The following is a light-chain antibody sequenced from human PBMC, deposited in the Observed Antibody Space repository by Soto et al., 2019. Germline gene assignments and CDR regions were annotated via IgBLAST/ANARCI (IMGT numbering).Light chain of an antibody. CDR1: SSDVGSYNL. CDR3: CSYAGSSLYV. J-gene: IGLJ1*01. V-gene: IGLV2-23*01. CDR2: EGS. Sequence: HSELTQPASVSVSPGQSISISCTGTSSDVGSYNLVSWYQQHPGKAPKLMIYEGSKRPSGVSNRFSGSKSGNTASLTISGLQAEDEADYYCCSYAGSSLYVFGTGTKSPS.